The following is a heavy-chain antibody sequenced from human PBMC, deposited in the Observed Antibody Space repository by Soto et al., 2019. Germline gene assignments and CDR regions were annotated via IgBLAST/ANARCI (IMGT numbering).Heavy chain of an antibody. V-gene: IGHV4-38-2*01. CDR1: GYSISSGYY. J-gene: IGHJ5*02. Sequence: PSETLSLTCAVSGYSISSGYYWGWIRQPPGKGLEWIGSIYHSGSTYYNPSLKSRVTISVDTSKNQFSLKLSSVTAADTAVYYCARALLALPSWFDPWGQGTLVTVSS. CDR2: IYHSGST. D-gene: IGHD2-15*01. CDR3: ARALLALPSWFDP.